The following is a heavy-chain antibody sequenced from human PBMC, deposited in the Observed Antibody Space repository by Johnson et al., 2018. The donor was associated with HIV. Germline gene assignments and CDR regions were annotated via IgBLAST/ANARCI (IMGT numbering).Heavy chain of an antibody. D-gene: IGHD2-8*01. CDR3: ATRDPTYRPGVFDI. CDR1: GFTVSSNY. CDR2: IYSGGST. Sequence: MLLVESGGGLVKPGGSLRLSCAASGFTVSSNYMSWVRQAPGKGLEWVSVIYSGGSTYYADSVKGRFTISRDNAKKSLYLQINSLRAEDTAVYYCATRDPTYRPGVFDIWGQGTMVTVSS. J-gene: IGHJ3*02. V-gene: IGHV3-66*01.